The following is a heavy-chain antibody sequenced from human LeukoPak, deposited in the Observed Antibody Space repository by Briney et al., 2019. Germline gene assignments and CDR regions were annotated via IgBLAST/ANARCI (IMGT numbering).Heavy chain of an antibody. CDR1: GFTFSNAW. V-gene: IGHV3-15*01. J-gene: IGHJ1*01. D-gene: IGHD3-22*01. CDR2: IKSKTDGGTT. CDR3: TTVYYYDSSGSLFQH. Sequence: SGGSLRLSCAASGFTFSNAWMSWVRQAPGKGLEWVGRIKSKTDGGTTDYAAPVKGRFTISRDDSKNTLHLQMNSLKTEDTAVYYCTTVYYYDSSGSLFQHWGQGTLVTVSS.